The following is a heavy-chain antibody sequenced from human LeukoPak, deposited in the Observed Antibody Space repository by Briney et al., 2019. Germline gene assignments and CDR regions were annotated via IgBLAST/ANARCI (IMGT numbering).Heavy chain of an antibody. D-gene: IGHD4-11*01. CDR2: MNEDGSEK. CDR1: GFGFSNYW. V-gene: IGHV3-7*01. CDR3: ARDRGYSNFDC. Sequence: GGSLRLSCAASGFGFSNYWMSWVRQAPGKGLEWVANMNEDGSEKNYVDSVKGRFTISRDNAQDSLYLQMNSLRAEDTAVYYCARDRGYSNFDCWGQGTLLTVSS. J-gene: IGHJ4*02.